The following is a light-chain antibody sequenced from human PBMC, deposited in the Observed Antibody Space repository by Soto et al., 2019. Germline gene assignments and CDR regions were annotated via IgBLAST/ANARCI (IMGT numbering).Light chain of an antibody. V-gene: IGKV1-5*03. J-gene: IGKJ4*01. CDR2: KAS. Sequence: DIQMTQSPSTLSASVGDRVTITCRASQNINRWLACYQQKPGKAPKLLIYKASNLENGVPSRFRGSGSETEFTLSITRLQPDVFATYYCHQYHSSSTFGGGATVDIK. CDR3: HQYHSSST. CDR1: QNINRW.